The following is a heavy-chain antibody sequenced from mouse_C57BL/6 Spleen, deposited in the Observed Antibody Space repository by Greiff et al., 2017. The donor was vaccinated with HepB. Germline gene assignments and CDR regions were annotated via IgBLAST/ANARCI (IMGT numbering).Heavy chain of an antibody. J-gene: IGHJ1*03. Sequence: DVQLQESGPGLVKPSQSLSLTCSVTGYSITSGYYWNWIRQFPGNKLEWMGYISYDGSNNYNPSLKNRISITRDTSKNQFFLKLNSVTTEDTATYYCARHYYGSSPWYFDVWGTGTTVTVSS. V-gene: IGHV3-6*01. CDR3: ARHYYGSSPWYFDV. CDR2: ISYDGSN. CDR1: GYSITSGYY. D-gene: IGHD1-1*01.